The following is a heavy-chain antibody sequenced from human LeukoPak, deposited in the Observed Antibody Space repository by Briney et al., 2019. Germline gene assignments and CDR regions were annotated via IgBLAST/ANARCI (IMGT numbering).Heavy chain of an antibody. V-gene: IGHV1-69*13. Sequence: AASVKVSCKASGGTFSSYAISWVRQAPGQGLEWMGGIIPIFGTANYAQKFQGRVTITADESTSTAYMELSSLRSEDTAVYYCARDRSVFVVVPAATGHNPWFDPWGQGTLVTVSS. CDR3: ARDRSVFVVVPAATGHNPWFDP. J-gene: IGHJ5*02. CDR2: IIPIFGTA. CDR1: GGTFSSYA. D-gene: IGHD2-2*01.